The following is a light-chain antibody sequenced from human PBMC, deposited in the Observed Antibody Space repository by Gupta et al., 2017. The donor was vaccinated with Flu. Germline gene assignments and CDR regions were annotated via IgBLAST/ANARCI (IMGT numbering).Light chain of an antibody. V-gene: IGKV1-5*03. J-gene: IGKJ1*01. CDR2: KAS. CDR1: QSISTW. CDR3: QQYTHGSWT. Sequence: DIQMTQSPSTLSASVGDRVTITCRASQSISTWLAWYQQKPGKAPKLLIYKASTLERGVPSRFSGSGSGTEFTLTISSLQPDDFATYYCQQYTHGSWTFGQGTKVEI.